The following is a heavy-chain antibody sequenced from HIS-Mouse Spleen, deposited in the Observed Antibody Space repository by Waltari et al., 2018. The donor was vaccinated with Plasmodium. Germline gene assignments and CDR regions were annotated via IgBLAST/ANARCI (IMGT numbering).Heavy chain of an antibody. J-gene: IGHJ6*02. CDR2: ISYDGSNK. CDR3: ARLYYDFWSGYYPYGMDV. CDR1: GLPVSSYA. V-gene: IGHV3-30*04. D-gene: IGHD3-3*01. Sequence: QVQLVESGGGVVQPGRSRGLSGAASGLPVSSYAMHWVRQAPGKGLEWVAVISYDGSNKYYADSVKGRFTISRDNSKNTLYLQMNSLRAEDTAVYYCARLYYDFWSGYYPYGMDVWGQGTTVTVSS.